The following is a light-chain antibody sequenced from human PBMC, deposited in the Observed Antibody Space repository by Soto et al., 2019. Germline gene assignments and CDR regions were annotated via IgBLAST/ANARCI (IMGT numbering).Light chain of an antibody. J-gene: IGKJ4*01. CDR3: HQYTGSPFA. Sequence: ILLTQSPGTLSLSPGERATLSCRASQSVTNNYLAWYQQKPGQAPRLLIFRASSRATGIPDRFSGSGSGTAFTLTISRLEPEDFAVYYCHQYTGSPFAFGGGTKVEI. CDR2: RAS. CDR1: QSVTNNY. V-gene: IGKV3-20*01.